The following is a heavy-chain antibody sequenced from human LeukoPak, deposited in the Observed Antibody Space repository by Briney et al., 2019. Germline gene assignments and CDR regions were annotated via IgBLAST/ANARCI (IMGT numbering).Heavy chain of an antibody. J-gene: IGHJ5*02. V-gene: IGHV3-21*01. D-gene: IGHD5-12*01. Sequence: PGGSLRLSCAASGFTFSSYSMDWVRQAPGKGLEWVSSISSSSSYIYYADSVKGRFTISRDNAKNSLYLQMNSLRAEDTAVYYCVSVATIIDDWFDPWGQGTLVTVSS. CDR2: ISSSSSYI. CDR3: VSVATIIDDWFDP. CDR1: GFTFSSYS.